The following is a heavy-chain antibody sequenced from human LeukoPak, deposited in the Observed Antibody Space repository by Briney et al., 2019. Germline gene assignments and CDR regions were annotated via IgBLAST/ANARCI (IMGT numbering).Heavy chain of an antibody. J-gene: IGHJ3*02. CDR3: ARHFSMTHAFDI. Sequence: WETLSLTCTVSGGSMGDYYWSWIRQPPGKGLEWIGYIYSTGSTNYNPSLKSRVTISLDTSKSQFSLKLSSVTAADTALYYCARHFSMTHAFDIWGQGTLVTVSS. V-gene: IGHV4-59*01. D-gene: IGHD3-22*01. CDR1: GGSMGDYY. CDR2: IYSTGST.